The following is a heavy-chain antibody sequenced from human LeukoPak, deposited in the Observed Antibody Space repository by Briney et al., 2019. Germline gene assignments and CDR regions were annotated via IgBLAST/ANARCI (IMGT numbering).Heavy chain of an antibody. CDR1: GYTFSNFD. CDR3: TLIPYCITITCYYFDY. V-gene: IGHV1-18*01. Sequence: ASVKVSCKASGYTFSNFDINWVRQAPGQGLEWMGWISGNNGNTNYAQNVQGRVTMTTDTSTSTAYMELRSLRSDDTAVYYCTLIPYCITITCYYFDYWGQGTLVTVSS. J-gene: IGHJ4*02. CDR2: ISGNNGNT. D-gene: IGHD3-3*01.